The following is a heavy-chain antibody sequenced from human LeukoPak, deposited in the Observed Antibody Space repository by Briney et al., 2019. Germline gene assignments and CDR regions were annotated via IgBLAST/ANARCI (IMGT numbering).Heavy chain of an antibody. V-gene: IGHV4-34*01. J-gene: IGHJ6*02. CDR2: INHSGST. CDR1: GGSFSGYY. CDR3: ARGNSSRGYSYGPSTYGMDV. D-gene: IGHD5-18*01. Sequence: PSETLSLTCAVYGGSFSGYYWSWIRQPPGKGLEWIGEINHSGSTNYNPSLKSRVTISVDTFKNQFSLKLSSVTAADTAVYYCARGNSSRGYSYGPSTYGMDVWGQGTTVTVSS.